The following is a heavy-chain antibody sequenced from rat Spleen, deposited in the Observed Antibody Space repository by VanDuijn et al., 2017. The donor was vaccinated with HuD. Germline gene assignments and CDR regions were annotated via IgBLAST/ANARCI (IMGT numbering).Heavy chain of an antibody. J-gene: IGHJ2*01. CDR2: ISYDGSST. CDR3: ARRGYNNYFFDY. D-gene: IGHD1-10*01. V-gene: IGHV5-29*01. CDR1: GFTFSDYY. Sequence: EVQLVESDGGLVQPGRSLKLSCAASGFTFSDYYMAWVRQAPTKGLEWVATISYDGSSTYYRDSVKGRFTISRDNAKSTLYLQMDSLRSEDTATYYCARRGYNNYFFDYWGQGVMVTVSA.